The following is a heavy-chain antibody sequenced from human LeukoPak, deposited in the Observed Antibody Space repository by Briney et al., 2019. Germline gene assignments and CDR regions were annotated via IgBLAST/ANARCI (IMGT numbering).Heavy chain of an antibody. D-gene: IGHD3-10*01. CDR2: ISRSGSII. Sequence: GGSLTLSCAASGFTFSNYKMNWVRQAPGKGLEWVSYISRSGSIIYYSDSVKGRFTISRDNAKNSLYLQMNSLRAEDTAVYYCAMDFGYFWGQGTLVTVSS. V-gene: IGHV3-48*03. J-gene: IGHJ4*02. CDR3: AMDFGYF. CDR1: GFTFSNYK.